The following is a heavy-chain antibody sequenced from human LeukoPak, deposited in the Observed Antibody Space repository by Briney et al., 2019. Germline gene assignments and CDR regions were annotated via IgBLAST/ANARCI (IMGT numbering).Heavy chain of an antibody. CDR1: GYSFTSYW. CDR3: ARGRHGGWELDYYFDY. Sequence: GESLKISCKGSGYSFTSYWIGWVRQMPGKGLEWMGIIYPGDSDTRYSPSFQGQVTISADKSISTAYLQWSSLKASDTAMYYCARGRHGGWELDYYFDYWGQGTLVTVSS. J-gene: IGHJ4*02. CDR2: IYPGDSDT. V-gene: IGHV5-51*01. D-gene: IGHD1-26*01.